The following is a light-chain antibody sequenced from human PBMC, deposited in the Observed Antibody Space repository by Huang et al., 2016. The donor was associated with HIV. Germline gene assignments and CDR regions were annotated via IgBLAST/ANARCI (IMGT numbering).Light chain of an antibody. V-gene: IGKV1-16*02. CDR1: QGISNH. Sequence: DIQMTQSPSSLSASVGDRVTITCRASQGISNHLAWCQQKPGKAPKSLSYAASSLHSGVPSKFSGSGSGTDFTLTISSLQPEDFAIYYCKQYNSFPHTCGQGTRLEIK. J-gene: IGKJ5*01. CDR2: AAS. CDR3: KQYNSFPHT.